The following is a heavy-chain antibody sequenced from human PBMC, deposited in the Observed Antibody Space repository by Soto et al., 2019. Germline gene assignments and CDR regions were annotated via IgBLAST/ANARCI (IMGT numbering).Heavy chain of an antibody. V-gene: IGHV6-1*01. CDR2: TYYRSKWYN. D-gene: IGHD2-2*01. Sequence: SQTLSLTCAISVDSVSSNSAAWNWIRQSPSRGLEWLGRTYYRSKWYNDYAVSVKSRITINPDTSKNQFSLQLNSVTPEDTAVYYCARDRSLVVVPAAISPSSYYYGMDVWGQGTTVTVSS. CDR1: VDSVSSNSAA. J-gene: IGHJ6*02. CDR3: ARDRSLVVVPAAISPSSYYYGMDV.